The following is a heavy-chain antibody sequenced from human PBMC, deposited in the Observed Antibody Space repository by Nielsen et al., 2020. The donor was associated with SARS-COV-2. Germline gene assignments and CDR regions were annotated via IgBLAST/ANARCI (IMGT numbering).Heavy chain of an antibody. CDR2: ISGSGGST. Sequence: GESLKISCAASGFTFSSYAMSWVRQAPGKGLEWVSAISGSGGSTYYADSVKGRFTISRDDSKSIAYLQMNSLRAEDTAVYYCAKGGDVWGQGTTVTVSS. V-gene: IGHV3-23*01. CDR1: GFTFSSYA. CDR3: AKGGDV. J-gene: IGHJ6*02.